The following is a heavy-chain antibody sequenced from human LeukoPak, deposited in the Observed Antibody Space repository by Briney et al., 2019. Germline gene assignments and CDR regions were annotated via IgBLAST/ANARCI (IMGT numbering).Heavy chain of an antibody. CDR2: ISGSGGST. Sequence: GGTLRLSCAASGFTFSSYGMSWVRQAPGKGLEWVSAISGSGGSTYYADSVKGRFTISRDNAKNTLYLQMNSLRAEDTAVYYCARGTLNIPGEQGAFDYWGQGTLVTVSS. V-gene: IGHV3-23*01. CDR3: ARGTLNIPGEQGAFDY. CDR1: GFTFSSYG. D-gene: IGHD1-14*01. J-gene: IGHJ4*02.